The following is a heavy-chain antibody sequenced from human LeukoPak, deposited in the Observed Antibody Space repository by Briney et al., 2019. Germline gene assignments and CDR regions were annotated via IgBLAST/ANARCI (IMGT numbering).Heavy chain of an antibody. CDR1: GFTFDDYA. J-gene: IGHJ4*02. V-gene: IGHV3-9*01. CDR3: ARDVSRISDY. Sequence: GGSLRLSCAASGFTFDDYAMHWVRQAPGKGLEWVSGISWNSGSIGYADSVKGRFTISRDNAKNSLYLQMNSLRAEDTAVYYCARDVSRISDYWGQGTLVTVSS. D-gene: IGHD2-15*01. CDR2: ISWNSGSI.